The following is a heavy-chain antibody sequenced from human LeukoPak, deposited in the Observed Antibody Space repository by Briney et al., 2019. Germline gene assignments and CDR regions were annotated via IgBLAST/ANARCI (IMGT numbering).Heavy chain of an antibody. V-gene: IGHV3-7*01. J-gene: IGHJ4*02. D-gene: IGHD4-17*01. CDR3: ARALGTVPQYYFDY. CDR2: IKQDGSEK. CDR1: GFTFSSYW. Sequence: PGGSLRLSCAASGFTFSSYWMSWVRQAPGKGLEWVANIKQDGSEKYYVDSVKGRFTISRDNAKNSLYLQMNSLRAEDTAVYYCARALGTVPQYYFDYWGQGTLVTVSS.